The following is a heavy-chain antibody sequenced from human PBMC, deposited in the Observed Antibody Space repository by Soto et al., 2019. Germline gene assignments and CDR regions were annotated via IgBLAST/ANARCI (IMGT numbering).Heavy chain of an antibody. CDR3: ARDKITGLFDY. V-gene: IGHV4-4*02. CDR1: GGSISSTNW. D-gene: IGHD2-8*02. CDR2: INHSGST. J-gene: IGHJ4*02. Sequence: SETLSLTCVVSGGSISSTNWWTWVRQPPGKRLEWIGEINHSGSTNYNPSLKSRVTISVDTSKNQFSLKLTSVTAADTAVYYCARDKITGLFDYWGQGTLVTVSS.